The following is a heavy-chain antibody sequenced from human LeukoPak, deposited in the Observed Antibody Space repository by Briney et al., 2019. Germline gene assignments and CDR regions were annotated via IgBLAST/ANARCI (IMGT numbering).Heavy chain of an antibody. J-gene: IGHJ4*02. D-gene: IGHD1-1*01. V-gene: IGHV1-69*13. CDR3: ARESRGTTGTQAIDY. Sequence: SVKVSCKASGGTFSSYAISWVRQAPGQGLEWMGGIIPIFGTANYAQKFQGRVTITADESTSTAYMELSSLRSEDTAVYYCARESRGTTGTQAIDYWGQGTLVTVSS. CDR1: GGTFSSYA. CDR2: IIPIFGTA.